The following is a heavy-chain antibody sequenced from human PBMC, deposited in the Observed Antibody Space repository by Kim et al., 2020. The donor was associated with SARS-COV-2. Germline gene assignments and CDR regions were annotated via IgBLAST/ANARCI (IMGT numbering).Heavy chain of an antibody. J-gene: IGHJ4*02. D-gene: IGHD6-6*01. Sequence: SVKVSCKASGGTFSSYAISWVRQAPGQGLEWMGGIIPIFGTANYAQKFQGRVTITADESTSTAYMELSSLRSEDTAVYYCASWGAARQHVHLDYWGQGTLVTVSS. CDR3: ASWGAARQHVHLDY. V-gene: IGHV1-69*13. CDR2: IIPIFGTA. CDR1: GGTFSSYA.